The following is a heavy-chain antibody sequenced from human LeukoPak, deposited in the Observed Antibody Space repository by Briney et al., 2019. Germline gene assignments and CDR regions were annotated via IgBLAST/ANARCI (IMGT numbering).Heavy chain of an antibody. J-gene: IGHJ5*02. V-gene: IGHV4-28*05. CDR1: GDSVSSNHW. CDR2: IYYSGGV. D-gene: IGHD5-24*01. CDR3: ASSVAGGGYIDH. Sequence: SSETLSLICAVSGDSVSSNHWWGWVRPSPTKGLEWIGYIYYSGGVYYNASLKSRVTMSIDMSKNQFHLRLTSMASVDTALDDCASSVAGGGYIDHSDQGILVTVSS.